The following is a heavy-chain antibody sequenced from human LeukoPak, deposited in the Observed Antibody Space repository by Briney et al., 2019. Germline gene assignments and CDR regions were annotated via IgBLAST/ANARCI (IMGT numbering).Heavy chain of an antibody. V-gene: IGHV4-4*09. CDR1: GGSISSFY. D-gene: IGHD3-22*01. J-gene: IGHJ6*03. Sequence: IPSETLSLTCTVSGGSISSFYWSWIRQPPGKGLEWIGYIYTSGSTNYNPSLKSRVTISVDTSKNQFSLKLSSVTAADTAVYYCARHRRDYYDSRGRPQHYYYYMDVWGKGTTVTVSS. CDR3: ARHRRDYYDSRGRPQHYYYYMDV. CDR2: IYTSGST.